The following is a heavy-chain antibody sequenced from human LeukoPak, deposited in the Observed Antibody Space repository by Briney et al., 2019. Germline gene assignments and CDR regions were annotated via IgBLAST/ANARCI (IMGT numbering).Heavy chain of an antibody. V-gene: IGHV5-51*01. CDR3: ARLYGYNPSFIGPYNWFDP. D-gene: IGHD5-24*01. J-gene: IGHJ5*02. Sequence: GESLKISCKGSGYSFTSYWIAWVRQIPGQGLEWIGVVYPADSDTRYSPSFQGQVTISADKSISTAYLQWSSLKASDTAMYYCARLYGYNPSFIGPYNWFDPWGQGTLVTVSS. CDR1: GYSFTSYW. CDR2: VYPADSDT.